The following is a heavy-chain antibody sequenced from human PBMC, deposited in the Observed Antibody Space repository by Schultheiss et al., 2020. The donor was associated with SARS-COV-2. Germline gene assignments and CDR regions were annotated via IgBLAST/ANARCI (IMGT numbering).Heavy chain of an antibody. Sequence: SETLSLTCTVSGGSISSYYWSWIRQPPGKGLEWIGSIYTSGSTNYNPSLKSRVTMSVDTSKNQFSLKLSSVTAADTAVYYCARDGSVVTSPFDYWGQGTLVTVSS. J-gene: IGHJ4*02. CDR1: GGSISSYY. CDR2: IYTSGST. D-gene: IGHD4-23*01. V-gene: IGHV4-4*07. CDR3: ARDGSVVTSPFDY.